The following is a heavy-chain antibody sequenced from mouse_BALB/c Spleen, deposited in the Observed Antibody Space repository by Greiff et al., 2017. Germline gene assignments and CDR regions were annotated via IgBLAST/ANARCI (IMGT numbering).Heavy chain of an antibody. CDR3: ARGRYGSSYFDY. CDR1: GFTFSSYA. V-gene: IGHV5-6-5*01. CDR2: ISSGGST. J-gene: IGHJ2*01. Sequence: EVMLVESGGGLVKPGGSLKLSCAASGFTFSSYAMSWVRQTPEKRLEWVASISSGGSTYYPDSVKGRFTISRDNARNILYLQMSSLRSEDTAMYYCARGRYGSSYFDYWGQGTTLTVSS. D-gene: IGHD1-1*01.